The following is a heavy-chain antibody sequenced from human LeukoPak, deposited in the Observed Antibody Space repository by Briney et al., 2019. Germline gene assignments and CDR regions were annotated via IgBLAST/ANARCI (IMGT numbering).Heavy chain of an antibody. D-gene: IGHD4-17*01. Sequence: PSETLSLTCTVSGYSISSGYYWSWIRQPPGKGLEWIGEINHSGSTNYNPSLKSRVTISVDTSKNQFSLKLSSVTAADTAVYYCATRTVMTTVPHCWFDPWGQGTLVTVSS. J-gene: IGHJ5*02. CDR1: GYSISSGYY. CDR2: INHSGST. CDR3: ATRTVMTTVPHCWFDP. V-gene: IGHV4-38-2*02.